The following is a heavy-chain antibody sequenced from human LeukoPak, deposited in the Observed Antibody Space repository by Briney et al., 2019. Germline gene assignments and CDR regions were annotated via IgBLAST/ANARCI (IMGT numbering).Heavy chain of an antibody. CDR3: ARDGSSTVEPAFDI. D-gene: IGHD4-23*01. Sequence: GASVKVSCKASGYPFTSYTMKWVRQAPRRRLEGVGWIDTNTGNPTYAQGFTGRFVFSLDTSVSTAYLQISSLEAEDTAVYYCARDGSSTVEPAFDIWGQGTMVTVSS. V-gene: IGHV7-4-1*02. J-gene: IGHJ3*02. CDR2: IDTNTGNP. CDR1: GYPFTSYT.